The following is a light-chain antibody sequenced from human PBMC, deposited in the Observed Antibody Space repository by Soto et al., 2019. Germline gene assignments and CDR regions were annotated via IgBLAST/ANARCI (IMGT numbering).Light chain of an antibody. Sequence: DIHMTQSPATLSASVGDRATITCRASQSISSWLAWYQQKPGKAPNLLIYKTSSLESGIPSRFSGSGSGTEFTLIISRLQPDDFATYYYQHYNYYSWTFGQGTKVEIK. J-gene: IGKJ1*01. CDR2: KTS. CDR3: QHYNYYSWT. CDR1: QSISSW. V-gene: IGKV1-5*03.